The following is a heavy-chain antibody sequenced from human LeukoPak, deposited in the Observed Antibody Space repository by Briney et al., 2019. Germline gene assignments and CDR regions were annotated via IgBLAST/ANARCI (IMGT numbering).Heavy chain of an antibody. CDR1: GFTFSSYA. Sequence: PGRSLRPSCAASGFTFSSYAMHWVRQAPGKGLEWVAVISYDGSNKYYADSVKGRFTISRDNSKNTLYLQMNSLRAEDTAVYYCARRGTALNYYDSSGYGAFDIWGQGTMVTVSS. D-gene: IGHD3-22*01. V-gene: IGHV3-30-3*01. CDR3: ARRGTALNYYDSSGYGAFDI. CDR2: ISYDGSNK. J-gene: IGHJ3*02.